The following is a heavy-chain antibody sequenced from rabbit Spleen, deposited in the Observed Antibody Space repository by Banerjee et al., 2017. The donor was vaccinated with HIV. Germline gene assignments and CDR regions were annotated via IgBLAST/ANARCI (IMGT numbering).Heavy chain of an antibody. CDR1: GVSFSSDQY. CDR3: ARDPTSGDSAYDL. J-gene: IGHJ4*01. V-gene: IGHV1S40*01. D-gene: IGHD7-1*01. Sequence: QSLEESGGDLVKPGASLTLTCTASGVSFSSDQYMCWVRQAPGKGLEWIACIWTGSGSTYYASWAKGRFTVSKTSSTTVTLQMTSLTAADTATYFGARDPTSGDSAYDLGGPGTLVTVS. CDR2: IWTGSGST.